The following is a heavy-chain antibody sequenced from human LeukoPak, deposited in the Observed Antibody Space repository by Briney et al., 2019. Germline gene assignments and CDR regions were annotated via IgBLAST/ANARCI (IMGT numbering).Heavy chain of an antibody. CDR3: AKDFRIGYSAHFDY. V-gene: IGHV3-23*01. CDR2: ISGSGVYP. J-gene: IGHJ4*02. Sequence: GGSLRLSCAASGFTFASYGMSWVRQAPGKGPEWVSAISGSGVYPHYADSVKGRFSISRDNSKNTLYLQMDSLRGEDTAVYYCAKDFRIGYSAHFDYWGQGALVTVSS. D-gene: IGHD2-21*01. CDR1: GFTFASYG.